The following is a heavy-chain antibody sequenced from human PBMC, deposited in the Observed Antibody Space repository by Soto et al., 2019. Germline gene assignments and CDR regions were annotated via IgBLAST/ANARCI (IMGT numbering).Heavy chain of an antibody. J-gene: IGHJ4*02. CDR3: ARRRDGYNYLDY. CDR1: GGSISSSSYY. D-gene: IGHD5-12*01. Sequence: SEALSLTCTVSGGSISSSSYYGGWIRQPPGKGLEWIGSIYYSGSTYYNPSLKSRVTISVDTSKNQFSLKLSSVTAADTAVYYCARRRDGYNYLDYWGQGTLVTVSS. CDR2: IYYSGST. V-gene: IGHV4-39*01.